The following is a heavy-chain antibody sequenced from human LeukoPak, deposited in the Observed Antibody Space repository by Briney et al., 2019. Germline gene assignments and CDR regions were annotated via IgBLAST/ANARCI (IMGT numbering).Heavy chain of an antibody. CDR1: GFTFSSYG. J-gene: IGHJ6*02. V-gene: IGHV3-30*02. CDR3: AKSRPFVGDCYYYYGMDV. Sequence: GGSLRLSCAASGFTFSSYGMHSVRQAPGKGLEWVAFIRYDGSNKYYADSVKGRFTISRDNSKNTLYLQMNSLRAEDTAVYYCAKSRPFVGDCYYYYGMDVWGQGTTVTVSS. CDR2: IRYDGSNK. D-gene: IGHD2-21*02.